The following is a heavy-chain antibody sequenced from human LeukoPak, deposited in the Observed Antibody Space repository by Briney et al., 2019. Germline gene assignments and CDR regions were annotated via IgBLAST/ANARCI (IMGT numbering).Heavy chain of an antibody. Sequence: PGRSLRLSCAVSGFTFSNAWTTWVRQAPRGGREWDGRIKRRTDGETTAYAAPVKGRFTISRDESKNTLYLQMDRLPTDDTAVYYCTIRDHYSAYDQNHESWGHGTLVTASS. D-gene: IGHD5-12*01. CDR2: IKRRTDGETT. V-gene: IGHV3-15*01. CDR3: TIRDHYSAYDQNHES. J-gene: IGHJ5*01. CDR1: GFTFSNAW.